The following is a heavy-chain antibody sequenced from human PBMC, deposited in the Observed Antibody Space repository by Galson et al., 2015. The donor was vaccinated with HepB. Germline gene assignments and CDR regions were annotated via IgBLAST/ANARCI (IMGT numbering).Heavy chain of an antibody. Sequence: SLRLSCAASGFTFSSYSMNWIRQAPGKGLEWVSYIRASISTIYYADSVRGRFTISRDNCKNSLYLQMRSLTADDTALYYCARTYHDGSGYSPYWGQGTRVTVFS. CDR1: GFTFSSYS. V-gene: IGHV3-48*01. D-gene: IGHD3-22*01. CDR2: IRASISTI. J-gene: IGHJ4*02. CDR3: ARTYHDGSGYSPY.